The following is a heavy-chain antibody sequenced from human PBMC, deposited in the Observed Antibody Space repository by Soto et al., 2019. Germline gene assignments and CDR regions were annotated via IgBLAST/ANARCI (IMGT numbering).Heavy chain of an antibody. CDR3: AKCLPASPTAERWFDP. D-gene: IGHD1-26*01. Sequence: EEQLLESGGGLVQPGGTLRLSWAASGFTSSNYAMTWVRQAPGTRLEGVSGISSMGSTTYYSDSVTGCFSISRDTTKSTLYLQMNSRRAEDTALYFCAKCLPASPTAERWFDPWGQGTLVTVSS. V-gene: IGHV3-23*01. CDR1: GFTSSNYA. J-gene: IGHJ5*02. CDR2: ISSMGSTT.